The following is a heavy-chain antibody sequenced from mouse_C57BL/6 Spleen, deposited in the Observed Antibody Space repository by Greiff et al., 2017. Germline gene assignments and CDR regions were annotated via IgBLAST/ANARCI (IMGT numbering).Heavy chain of an antibody. CDR2: FYPGSGSI. D-gene: IGHD2-3*01. CDR1: GYTFTEYT. Sequence: QVQLQQSGAELVKPGASVTLSCKASGYTFTEYTIHLVKHMSGQGLELIGWFYPGSGSIKYNEKFKDKATLTADKSSSTVYMELSRLTSEDSAVYFCARHEGYDTLYWYFDVWGTGTTVTVSS. V-gene: IGHV1-62-2*01. J-gene: IGHJ1*03. CDR3: ARHEGYDTLYWYFDV.